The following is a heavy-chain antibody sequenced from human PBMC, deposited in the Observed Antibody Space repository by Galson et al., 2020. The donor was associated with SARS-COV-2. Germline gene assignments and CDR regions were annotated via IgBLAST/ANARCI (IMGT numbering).Heavy chain of an antibody. D-gene: IGHD4-17*01. J-gene: IGHJ2*01. CDR2: ASYGGTS. CDR1: GGSISSGGYY. V-gene: IGHV4-31*03. Sequence: ASETLSLTCSVSGGSISSGGYYWSWIRQHPGKGLEWIGYASYGGTSHYNPSLKSRVLISVDTSKNQFSLKLTSVTAADTAIYYCARDYDDGDSGYFDLWGRGTLVTVSS. CDR3: ARDYDDGDSGYFDL.